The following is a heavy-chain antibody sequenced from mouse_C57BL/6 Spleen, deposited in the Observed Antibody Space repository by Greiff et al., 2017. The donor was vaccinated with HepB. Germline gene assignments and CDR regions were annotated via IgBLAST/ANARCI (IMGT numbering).Heavy chain of an antibody. CDR2: INPSTGGT. J-gene: IGHJ2*01. CDR3: ARRRDYDY. V-gene: IGHV1-42*01. Sequence: EVKLMESGPELVKPGASVKISCKASGYSFTGYYMNWVKQSPEKSLEWIGEINPSTGGTTYNQKFKAKATLTVDKSSSTAYMQLKSLTSEDSAVYYCARRRDYDYWGQGTTLTVSS. CDR1: GYSFTGYY. D-gene: IGHD2-4*01.